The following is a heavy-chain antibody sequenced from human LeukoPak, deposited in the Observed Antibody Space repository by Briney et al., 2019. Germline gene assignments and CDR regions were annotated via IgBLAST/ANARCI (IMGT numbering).Heavy chain of an antibody. Sequence: SETLSLTCTVSGGSISSSSYYWGWIRQPPGKGLEWIGSIYYSGSTYYNPSLKSRVTISVDTSENQFSLKLSSVTAADTAVYYCARQGVLWFGELIYWGQGTLVTVSS. V-gene: IGHV4-39*01. CDR3: ARQGVLWFGELIY. D-gene: IGHD3-10*01. CDR2: IYYSGST. J-gene: IGHJ4*02. CDR1: GGSISSSSYY.